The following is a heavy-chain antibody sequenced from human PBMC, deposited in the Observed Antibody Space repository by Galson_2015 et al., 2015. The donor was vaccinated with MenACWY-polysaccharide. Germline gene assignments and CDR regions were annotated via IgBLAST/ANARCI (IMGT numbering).Heavy chain of an antibody. V-gene: IGHV4-4*07. CDR3: ARVGYSGYDSRFEP. Sequence: LSLTCNVSRGSIRSYYWSWIRQPAGTGLEWIGHISTSGSTVYNPSLKSRVTLSLDISNNQLSLKLTSVTAADTAVYYCARVGYSGYDSRFEPWGQGTLVAVSS. D-gene: IGHD5-12*01. J-gene: IGHJ5*02. CDR1: RGSIRSYY. CDR2: ISTSGST.